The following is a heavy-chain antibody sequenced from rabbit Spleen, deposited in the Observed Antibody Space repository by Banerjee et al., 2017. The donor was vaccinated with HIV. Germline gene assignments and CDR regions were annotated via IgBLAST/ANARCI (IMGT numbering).Heavy chain of an antibody. D-gene: IGHD6-1*01. CDR1: GFSFSDRDV. Sequence: QEQLVESGGGLVKPQGSLTLTCKASGFSFSDRDVMCWVRQAPGKGLQWIACINTYTTKAVYATWAIGRFTISRTSSTTVTLRMTSLTAADTATYFCARGYTYSYVGIAYVTDYFNLWGPGTLVTVS. V-gene: IGHV1S45*01. J-gene: IGHJ4*01. CDR2: INTYTTKA. CDR3: ARGYTYSYVGIAYVTDYFNL.